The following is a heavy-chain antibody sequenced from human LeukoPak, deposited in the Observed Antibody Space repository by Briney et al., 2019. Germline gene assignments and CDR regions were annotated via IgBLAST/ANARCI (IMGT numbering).Heavy chain of an antibody. CDR1: GFTFSSYA. CDR3: ARDSRVVGQGPLDY. D-gene: IGHD2-15*01. Sequence: GGSLRLSCAASGFTFSSYAMHWVRQAPGKGLEWVAVISYDGSNKYYADSVKGRFTISRDNSKNTLYLQMNSLRAEDTAVYYCARDSRVVGQGPLDYWGQGTLVTVSS. V-gene: IGHV3-30-3*01. J-gene: IGHJ4*02. CDR2: ISYDGSNK.